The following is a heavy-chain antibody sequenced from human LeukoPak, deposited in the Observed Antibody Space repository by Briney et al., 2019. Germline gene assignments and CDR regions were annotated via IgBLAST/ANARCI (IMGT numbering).Heavy chain of an antibody. CDR2: IYDSGST. V-gene: IGHV4-59*01. CDR3: ARKGTFEI. CDR1: GGSISGYQ. D-gene: IGHD6-13*01. Sequence: PSETLSLTCTVSGGSISGYQWGWIRQPPGKGLEWIGYIYDSGSTNYNSSLKSRVTISVDMSKNQFSLNLSSVTAADTAVYYCARKGTFEIWGQGTMVTVSS. J-gene: IGHJ3*02.